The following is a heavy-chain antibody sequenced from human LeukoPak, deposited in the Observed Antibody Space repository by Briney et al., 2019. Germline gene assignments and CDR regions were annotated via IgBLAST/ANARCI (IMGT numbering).Heavy chain of an antibody. D-gene: IGHD6-13*01. CDR1: GFTSSSYA. CDR2: ISVGGGGT. J-gene: IGHJ4*02. V-gene: IGHV3-23*01. CDR3: AGSSSWYYFKY. Sequence: GGSLRLSCAASGFTSSSYAMSWVRQAPGKGLEWVSVISVGGGGTTYADSVKGQFTISRDNSKNTLYLQMNSLRAEDTAVYYCAGSSSWYYFKYWGQGTLVTVSS.